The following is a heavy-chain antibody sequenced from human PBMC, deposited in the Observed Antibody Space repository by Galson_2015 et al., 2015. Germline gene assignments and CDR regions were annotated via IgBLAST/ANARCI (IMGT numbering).Heavy chain of an antibody. J-gene: IGHJ4*02. V-gene: IGHV3-23*01. Sequence: SLRLSCAASGFTFSSYAMSWVRQAPGKGLEWVSAISASGSSTSYADSVKGRFTISRDNSKNTLYVQMNSLRVEDTAVYYCVKDFRSGYYSPTDYWGQGTLVTVSS. CDR2: ISASGSST. CDR1: GFTFSSYA. CDR3: VKDFRSGYYSPTDY. D-gene: IGHD3-22*01.